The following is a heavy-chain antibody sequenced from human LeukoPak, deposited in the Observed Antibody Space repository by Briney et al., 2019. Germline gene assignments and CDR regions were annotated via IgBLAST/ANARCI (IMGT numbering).Heavy chain of an antibody. CDR2: IYYSGST. D-gene: IGHD5-24*01. CDR1: GGSISSSSYY. V-gene: IGHV4-39*01. Sequence: PSETLSLTCTVSGGSISSSSYYWGWIRQPPGKGLEWIGSIYYSGSTYYNPSLKSRVTISVDTSKNQFSLKLSSVTAADTAVYYCARQNGYNIYYFDYWGQGTLVTVSS. CDR3: ARQNGYNIYYFDY. J-gene: IGHJ4*02.